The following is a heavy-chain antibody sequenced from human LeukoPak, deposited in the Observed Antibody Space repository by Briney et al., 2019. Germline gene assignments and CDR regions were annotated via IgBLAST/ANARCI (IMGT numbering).Heavy chain of an antibody. CDR3: AKADSSGYYPLDY. CDR2: ISSSGGST. Sequence: GGSLRLSCAASGFTFSSYAMSWVRQAPGKGLEWVSAISSSGGSTYYADSVKGRFTISRDNSKNTLYLQMNSLRAEDTAVYYCAKADSSGYYPLDYWGQGTLVTVSS. J-gene: IGHJ4*02. CDR1: GFTFSSYA. D-gene: IGHD3-22*01. V-gene: IGHV3-23*01.